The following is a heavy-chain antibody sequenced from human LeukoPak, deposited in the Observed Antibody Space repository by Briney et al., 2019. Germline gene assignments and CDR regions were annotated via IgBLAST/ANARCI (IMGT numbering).Heavy chain of an antibody. V-gene: IGHV4-39*02. CDR1: RVSLSASNFS. D-gene: IGHD1-26*01. CDR2: IYYNGGT. J-gene: IGHJ4*02. Sequence: SETPSLTCILSRVSLSASNFSSGWIRQPPGKGLEWIGSIYYNGGTYYNPSLTSRVTISVDTTKSHFSLKLSSVTAADTAVYYCAARLIEGEAADVSDNWGRGTMVTVSS. CDR3: AARLIEGEAADVSDN.